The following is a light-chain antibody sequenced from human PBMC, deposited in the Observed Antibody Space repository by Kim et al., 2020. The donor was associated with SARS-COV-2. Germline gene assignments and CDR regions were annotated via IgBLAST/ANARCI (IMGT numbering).Light chain of an antibody. CDR1: QGIGTW. J-gene: IGKJ4*01. CDR3: QQADSFPLT. V-gene: IGKV1-12*01. Sequence: ASVGDRVTITCRASQGIGTWLAWYQQKPGNAPKLLIYAASSLQGGVPSRFSGSGSGTDFTLTISSLQPEDFATYYCQQADSFPLTFGGGTKVDIK. CDR2: AAS.